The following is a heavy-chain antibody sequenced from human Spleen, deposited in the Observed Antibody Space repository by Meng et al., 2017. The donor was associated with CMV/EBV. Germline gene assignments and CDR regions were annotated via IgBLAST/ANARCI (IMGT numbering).Heavy chain of an antibody. CDR1: GYTFTGYY. Sequence: ASVKVSCKASGYTFTGYYMHWVRQAPGQGLEWMGWINPNSGGTNYAQKFQGRVTMTRDTSISTAYMELSRLRSDDTAVYYCARAYYDSTGSYYGLDVWGHGTTVTVSS. D-gene: IGHD3-22*01. V-gene: IGHV1-2*02. CDR3: ARAYYDSTGSYYGLDV. CDR2: INPNSGGT. J-gene: IGHJ6*02.